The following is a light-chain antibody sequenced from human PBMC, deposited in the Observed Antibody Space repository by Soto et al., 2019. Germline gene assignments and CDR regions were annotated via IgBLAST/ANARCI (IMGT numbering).Light chain of an antibody. CDR1: QNIFTY. J-gene: IGKJ2*01. CDR3: QHCYSSPT. V-gene: IGKV1-39*01. CDR2: ATS. Sequence: DIQVTQSPSSLSASVGDRVTITCRASQNIFTYLNWSQQRPGQAPILLIYATSNLQSGVPSRFSGSGSVTDFTLTISSLQPEEFATDYCQHCYSSPTFGQGTMVEIK.